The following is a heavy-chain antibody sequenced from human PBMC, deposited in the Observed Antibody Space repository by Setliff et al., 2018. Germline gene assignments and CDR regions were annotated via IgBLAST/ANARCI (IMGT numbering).Heavy chain of an antibody. Sequence: ASVKVSCKASGYTFTSYYMHWVRQAPGQGLEWMGIINPSGGSTSYAQKFQGRVTMTRXXXTSTVYMELSSLRSEDTAVYYCARRMWELRSDAFDIWGQGTMVTVSS. CDR1: GYTFTSYY. CDR3: ARRMWELRSDAFDI. J-gene: IGHJ3*02. CDR2: INPSGGST. D-gene: IGHD1-26*01. V-gene: IGHV1-46*01.